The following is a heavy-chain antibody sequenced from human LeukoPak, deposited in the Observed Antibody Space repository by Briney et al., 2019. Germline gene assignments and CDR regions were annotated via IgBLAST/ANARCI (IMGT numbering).Heavy chain of an antibody. CDR2: IYYSGST. Sequence: SETLSLTCTVSGGSISSSSYYWGWIRQPPGKGLEWIGSIYYSGSTYYNPSLKSRVTISVDTSKNQFSLKLSSVTAADTAVYYCARQAYDFWSQPNWLDPWGQGTLVTVSS. D-gene: IGHD3-3*01. CDR1: GGSISSSSYY. CDR3: ARQAYDFWSQPNWLDP. J-gene: IGHJ5*02. V-gene: IGHV4-39*01.